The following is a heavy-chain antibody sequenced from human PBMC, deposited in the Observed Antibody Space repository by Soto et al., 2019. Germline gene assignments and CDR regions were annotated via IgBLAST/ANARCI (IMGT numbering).Heavy chain of an antibody. CDR2: IHYSGST. CDR3: ASGKWLPLQGY. Sequence: PSETLSLTCTVSGGSISGYFWSWIRQPPGKGLEWIGYIHYSGSTNYNPSLKSRVTISIDTSMNQFSLKLTSITAADTAVYYCASGKWLPLQGYWGQGTLVTVSS. CDR1: GGSISGYF. D-gene: IGHD5-12*01. J-gene: IGHJ4*02. V-gene: IGHV4-59*01.